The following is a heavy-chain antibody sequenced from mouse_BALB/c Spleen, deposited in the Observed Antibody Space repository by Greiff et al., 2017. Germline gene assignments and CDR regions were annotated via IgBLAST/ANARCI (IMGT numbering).Heavy chain of an antibody. V-gene: IGHV1-7*01. D-gene: IGHD1-1*01. Sequence: QVQLQQSGAELAKPGASVKMSCKASGYTLTSYWMHWVKQRPGQGLEWIGYINPSTGYTEYNQKFKDKATLTADKSSSTAYMQLSSLTSEDSAVYYCARGDYGFAYWGQGTLVTVSA. CDR2: INPSTGYT. CDR1: GYTLTSYW. CDR3: ARGDYGFAY. J-gene: IGHJ3*01.